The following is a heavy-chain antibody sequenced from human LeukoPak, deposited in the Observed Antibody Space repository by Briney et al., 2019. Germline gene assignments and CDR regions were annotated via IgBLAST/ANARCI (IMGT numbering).Heavy chain of an antibody. D-gene: IGHD2-15*01. V-gene: IGHV4-4*07. CDR3: ASYLPGWGYCSGGSCQVD. CDR2: IYTSGST. J-gene: IGHJ4*02. Sequence: KTSETLSLTCTVSGGSISSYYWSWIRQPAGKGLEWIGRIYTSGSTNYNPSLKSRVTMSVDTSKNQFSLKLSSVTAADTAVYYCASYLPGWGYCSGGSCQVDWGQGTLVTVSS. CDR1: GGSISSYY.